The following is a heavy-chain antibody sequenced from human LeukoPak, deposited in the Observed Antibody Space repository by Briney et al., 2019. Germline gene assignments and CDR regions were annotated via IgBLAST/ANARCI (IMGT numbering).Heavy chain of an antibody. CDR3: ARCGDGLPCDFDY. V-gene: IGHV3-11*04. CDR1: GFIFSDYY. Sequence: GGSLRLSCDASGFIFSDYYMSWVRQAPGKGLEWISYISNPSSTRYYADSVKGRFTISRDYAKNSLYLQMNSLRAEDTAVYYCARCGDGLPCDFDYWGQGTLVTVSS. J-gene: IGHJ4*02. CDR2: ISNPSSTR. D-gene: IGHD3-10*01.